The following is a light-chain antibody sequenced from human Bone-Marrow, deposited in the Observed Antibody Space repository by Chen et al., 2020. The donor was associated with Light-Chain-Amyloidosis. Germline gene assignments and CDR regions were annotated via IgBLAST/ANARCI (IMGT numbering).Light chain of an antibody. Sequence: EIVLTQSPGTLSLSPGEGANLSCRASQTISSNYLTWYQQKFGQSPRLLIYGSSSRANGIPDRFTGSGSGTDFTLTINRLEPEDFARYYCQQYGTSPRTFGGGTKVEIQ. CDR1: QTISSNY. CDR2: GSS. J-gene: IGKJ4*01. CDR3: QQYGTSPRT. V-gene: IGKV3-20*01.